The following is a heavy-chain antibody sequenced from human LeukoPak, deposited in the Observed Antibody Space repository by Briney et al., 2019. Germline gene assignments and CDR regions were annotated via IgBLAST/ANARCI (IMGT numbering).Heavy chain of an antibody. D-gene: IGHD2-15*01. CDR2: IHYSGDT. CDR3: AGYCGGGSCADS. CDR1: TYSISSGYY. Sequence: SETLSLTCTVSTYSISSGYYWSWIRQPPGKGLEWIGYIHYSGDTKCNPSLKSRVTISVDTSKNQVSLQLNSVTAADTAVYYCAGYCGGGSCADSWGQGTLVTVSS. V-gene: IGHV4-38-2*02. J-gene: IGHJ4*02.